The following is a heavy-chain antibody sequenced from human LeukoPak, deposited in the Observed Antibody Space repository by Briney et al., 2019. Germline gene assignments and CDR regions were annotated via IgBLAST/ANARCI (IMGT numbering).Heavy chain of an antibody. CDR3: AAGNVDTAFFFDY. Sequence: ASVKVSCKASGSTLTKLSMHWVRQAPGQGLQWMGGFDPDDGETIYAPKFKGRVTLTEDTSTDTAYMELRSLRSEDTALYYCAAGNVDTAFFFDYWGQGTLVTVSS. V-gene: IGHV1-24*01. CDR2: FDPDDGET. CDR1: GSTLTKLS. J-gene: IGHJ4*02. D-gene: IGHD5-18*01.